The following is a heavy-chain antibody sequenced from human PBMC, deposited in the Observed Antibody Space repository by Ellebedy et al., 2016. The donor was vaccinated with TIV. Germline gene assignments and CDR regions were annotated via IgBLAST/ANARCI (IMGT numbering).Heavy chain of an antibody. CDR2: IHYSGST. CDR3: ARNGDV. CDR1: AGSVTSGNYF. V-gene: IGHV4-61*01. J-gene: IGHJ6*02. Sequence: SETLSLXXAVSAGSVTSGNYFWNWIRQPPGRGLEWIGYIHYSGSTSYSPSLKSRVTISVDTSKNQFSLNLSSVTAADTAVYYCARNGDVWGQGITVTVSS.